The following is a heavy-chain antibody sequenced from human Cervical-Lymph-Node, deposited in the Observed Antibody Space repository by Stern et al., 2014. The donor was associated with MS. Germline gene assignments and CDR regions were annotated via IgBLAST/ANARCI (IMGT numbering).Heavy chain of an antibody. CDR3: ARESGVGATGDNWFDP. J-gene: IGHJ5*02. V-gene: IGHV4-61*01. CDR1: GGSVSSGSYY. Sequence: QVQLVESGPGLVKPSATLSLTCTVSGGSVSSGSYYWSWIRQPPGTGLEWIGNIYYSGSTNYNPSLKSRVTISVDTSKNQFALKLSSVTAADTAVYYCARESGVGATGDNWFDPWGQGTLVTVSS. D-gene: IGHD1-26*01. CDR2: IYYSGST.